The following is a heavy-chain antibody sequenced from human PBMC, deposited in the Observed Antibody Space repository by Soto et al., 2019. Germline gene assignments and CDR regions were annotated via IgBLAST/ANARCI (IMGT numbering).Heavy chain of an antibody. J-gene: IGHJ4*02. CDR2: ISSSDKYI. CDR1: GFTFSNFG. D-gene: IGHD2-21*02. V-gene: IGHV3-21*01. CDR3: AGVFCRGDCYSPLDY. Sequence: PGGSLRLSCVASGFTFSNFGLNWVRQAPGKGLEWVSSISSSDKYIYYADSVKGRFTTSRDNAKNSLSLQMNSLRADDTAVYYCAGVFCRGDCYSPLDYWGQGTLVTVSS.